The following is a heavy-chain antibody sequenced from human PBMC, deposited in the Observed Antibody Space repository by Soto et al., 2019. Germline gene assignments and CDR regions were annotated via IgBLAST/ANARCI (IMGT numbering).Heavy chain of an antibody. J-gene: IGHJ4*02. CDR3: ARYPKKRGYSYGFDY. CDR1: GFTVSSNY. D-gene: IGHD5-18*01. Sequence: PGGSLRLSCAASGFTVSSNYMSWVRQAPGKGLEWIGEINHSGSTNYNPSLKSRVTISVDTSKNQFSLKLSSVTAADTAVYYCARYPKKRGYSYGFDYWGQGTLVTVSS. CDR2: INHSGST. V-gene: IGHV4-34*01.